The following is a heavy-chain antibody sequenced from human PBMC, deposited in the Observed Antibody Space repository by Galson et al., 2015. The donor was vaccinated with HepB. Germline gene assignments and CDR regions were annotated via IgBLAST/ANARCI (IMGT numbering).Heavy chain of an antibody. D-gene: IGHD3-10*01. J-gene: IGHJ3*01. Sequence: SVKVSCKVSEGNFNMNSFSWVRQARGQGLEWMGRVIPILGYTAYFQRLQGRVTINADKYTSSAYMELKSLRSEDTATYFCAKSRWSTWTAMFRVISHDAFDVWGQGTKVIVSS. V-gene: IGHV1-69*02. CDR1: EGNFNMNS. CDR2: VIPILGYT. CDR3: AKSRWSTWTAMFRVISHDAFDV.